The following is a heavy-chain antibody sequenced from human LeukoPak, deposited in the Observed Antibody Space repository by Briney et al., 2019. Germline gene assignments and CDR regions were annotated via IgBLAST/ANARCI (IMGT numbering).Heavy chain of an antibody. V-gene: IGHV1-69*04. CDR3: AREPESGIHADY. CDR1: GGTFSSYA. CDR2: IIPILGIA. Sequence: ASVKVSCKASGGTFSSYAISWVRQAPGQGLEWMGRIIPILGIANYAQKFQGRVTITADKSTSTAYMELSSLRSKDTAVYYCAREPESGIHADYWGQGTLVTVSS. J-gene: IGHJ4*02.